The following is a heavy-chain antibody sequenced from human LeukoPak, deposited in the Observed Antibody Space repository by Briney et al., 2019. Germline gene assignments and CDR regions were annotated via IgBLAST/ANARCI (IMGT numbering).Heavy chain of an antibody. Sequence: ASVKVSCKASGYTFTSYDINWVRQATGQGLEWMGWMNPNSGNTGYAQKFQGRVNMTRNTSISTACMELSSLRSEDTAVYYCARIYMVRGVIRSSASFDYWGQGTLVTVSS. CDR2: MNPNSGNT. D-gene: IGHD3-10*01. V-gene: IGHV1-8*01. J-gene: IGHJ4*02. CDR1: GYTFTSYD. CDR3: ARIYMVRGVIRSSASFDY.